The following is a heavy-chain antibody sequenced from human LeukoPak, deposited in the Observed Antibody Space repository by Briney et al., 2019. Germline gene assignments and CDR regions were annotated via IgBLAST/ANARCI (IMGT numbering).Heavy chain of an antibody. V-gene: IGHV4-59*01. Sequence: SETLSLTCTVSGGSISSYYWSWIRQPPGKGLEWVGYIYYSGSTNYNPSLKSRVTISVDTSKNQFSLKLSSVTAADTAVYYCARAGGSWFPTIDYWGQGTLVTVSS. CDR1: GGSISSYY. CDR3: ARAGGSWFPTIDY. CDR2: IYYSGST. D-gene: IGHD6-13*01. J-gene: IGHJ4*02.